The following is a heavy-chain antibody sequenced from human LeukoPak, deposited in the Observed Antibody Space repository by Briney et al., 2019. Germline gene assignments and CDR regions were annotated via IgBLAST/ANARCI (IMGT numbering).Heavy chain of an antibody. CDR1: GFTFSSYS. D-gene: IGHD2/OR15-2a*01. V-gene: IGHV3-48*01. Sequence: GGSLRLSCAASGFTFSSYSMNWVRQAPGKGLEWVSHIGSSSDNIDYTESVKGRFTISRDNAKSSLYLQMKSLRADDTAVYYCVRDSMGSQYAGPHYWGQGTLVTISS. J-gene: IGHJ4*02. CDR2: IGSSSDNI. CDR3: VRDSMGSQYAGPHY.